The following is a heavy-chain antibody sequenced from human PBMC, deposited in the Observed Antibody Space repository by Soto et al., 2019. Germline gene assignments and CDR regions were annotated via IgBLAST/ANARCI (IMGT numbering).Heavy chain of an antibody. J-gene: IGHJ4*02. Sequence: PSETLSLTCSVSGASISIGTDYWGWIRQPPGKGLEWIGNIHYSGSTYYNPSLKSRVNISVDTSKNQFSLKLSSVTAADTAMYYCARRQSHDFYDRSSYVSWGQGAQVTVSS. CDR3: ARRQSHDFYDRSSYVS. CDR2: IHYSGST. CDR1: GASISIGTDY. D-gene: IGHD3-22*01. V-gene: IGHV4-39*01.